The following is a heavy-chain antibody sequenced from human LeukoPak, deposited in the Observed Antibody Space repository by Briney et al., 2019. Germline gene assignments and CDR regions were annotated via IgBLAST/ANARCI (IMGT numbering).Heavy chain of an antibody. Sequence: GGSLRLSCAASGFTFGSYAMSWVRQAPGRGLEWVSAISGSGGSTYYADSVKGRFTISRDNSKNTLYLQMNSLRAEDTAVYYCAKVGGYCSSTSCSDYWGQGTLVTVSS. CDR3: AKVGGYCSSTSCSDY. J-gene: IGHJ4*02. CDR2: ISGSGGST. V-gene: IGHV3-23*01. D-gene: IGHD2-2*01. CDR1: GFTFGSYA.